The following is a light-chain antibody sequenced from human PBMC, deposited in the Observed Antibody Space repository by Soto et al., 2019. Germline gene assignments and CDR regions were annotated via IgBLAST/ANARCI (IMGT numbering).Light chain of an antibody. CDR3: QQYSSSSLT. Sequence: EIVLTQSPGTLSLSPGERATLSCRASQSISSSYLAWYQQKPGQAPRLLIYGTSSRATAIPDRFSGSGSGTHFTLTITRLEPEDFAVYYCQQYSSSSLTFGGGTKVEIK. CDR2: GTS. CDR1: QSISSSY. V-gene: IGKV3-20*01. J-gene: IGKJ4*01.